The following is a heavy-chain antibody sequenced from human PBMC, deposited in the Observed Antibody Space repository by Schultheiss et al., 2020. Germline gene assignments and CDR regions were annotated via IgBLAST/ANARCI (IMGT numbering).Heavy chain of an antibody. J-gene: IGHJ3*02. CDR1: GFTFSSYA. D-gene: IGHD3-22*01. V-gene: IGHV3-23*01. Sequence: GGSLRLSCAASGFTFSSYAMSWVRQAPGKGLEWVSAISGSGGSTYYADSVKGRFTISRDNSKNTLYLQMNSLRAEDTAVYYCEKETTYNYYDSSGYQSDAFDIWGQGTMVTV. CDR3: EKETTYNYYDSSGYQSDAFDI. CDR2: ISGSGGST.